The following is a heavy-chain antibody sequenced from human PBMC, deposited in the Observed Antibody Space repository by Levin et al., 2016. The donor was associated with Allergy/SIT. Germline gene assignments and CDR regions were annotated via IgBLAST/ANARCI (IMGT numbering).Heavy chain of an antibody. Sequence: VRQAPGKGLEWVSSISSSSSYIYYADSVKGRFTISRDNAKNSLYLQMNSLRAEDTAVYYCARDTVEVVVAARSLDYWGQGTLVTVSS. CDR3: ARDTVEVVVAARSLDY. J-gene: IGHJ4*02. CDR2: ISSSSSYI. V-gene: IGHV3-21*01. D-gene: IGHD2-15*01.